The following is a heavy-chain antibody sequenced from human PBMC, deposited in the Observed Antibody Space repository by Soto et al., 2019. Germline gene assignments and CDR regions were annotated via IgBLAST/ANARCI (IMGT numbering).Heavy chain of an antibody. Sequence: PSETLSLTCTVSGGSISSGDYYWSWIRQPPGKGLEWIGYIYYSGSTYYNPSLKSRVTISVDTSKNQFSLKLSSVTAADTAVYYCARGFSSEEAFDIWGQGTMGTVS. CDR3: ARGFSSEEAFDI. J-gene: IGHJ3*02. CDR1: GGSISSGDYY. V-gene: IGHV4-30-4*01. CDR2: IYYSGST. D-gene: IGHD3-22*01.